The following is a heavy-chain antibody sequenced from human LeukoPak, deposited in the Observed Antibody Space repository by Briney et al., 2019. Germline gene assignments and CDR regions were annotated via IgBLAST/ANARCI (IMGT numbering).Heavy chain of an antibody. D-gene: IGHD1-7*01. CDR2: IYTSGST. CDR3: ARDGELRDPYYFDY. J-gene: IGHJ4*02. CDR1: GGSISSGSYY. V-gene: IGHV4-61*02. Sequence: PSETLSLTCTVSGGSISSGSYYWSWIRQPAGKGLEWIGRIYTSGSTNYNPSLKSRVTISVDTSKNQFSLKLSSVTAADTAVYYCARDGELRDPYYFDYWGQGTLVTVSS.